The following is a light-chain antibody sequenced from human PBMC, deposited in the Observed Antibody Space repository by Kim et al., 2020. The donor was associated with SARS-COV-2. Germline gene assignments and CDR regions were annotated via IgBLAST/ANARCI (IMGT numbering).Light chain of an antibody. CDR2: GAS. V-gene: IGKV3-15*01. CDR1: QNVNTY. CDR3: QQYYNWPLT. Sequence: ELMMTQSPATLSVSPGERATLSCRASQNVNTYLAWYQHKPGQAPRLLIYGASNRAIGVPARFSGSASGTDFTLTISSLQSEDFAVYYCQQYYNWPLTFGGGTKVDIK. J-gene: IGKJ4*01.